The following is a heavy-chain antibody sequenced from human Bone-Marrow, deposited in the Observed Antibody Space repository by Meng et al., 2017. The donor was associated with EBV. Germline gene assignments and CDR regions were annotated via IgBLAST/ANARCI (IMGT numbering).Heavy chain of an antibody. V-gene: IGHV4-30-4*01. Sequence: QVQLQESGPGLVKPSQTLSLTCAVPGVSISSGDYYWSWIRQPPGRGLEWIGYIYYSGNTYFNPSLKSRVTMSVDTSKSQFSLKLSSVTAADTAVYYCAGLQCSGGSCYFFDYWGQGTLVTVSS. CDR3: AGLQCSGGSCYFFDY. CDR1: GVSISSGDYY. CDR2: IYYSGNT. J-gene: IGHJ4*02. D-gene: IGHD2-15*01.